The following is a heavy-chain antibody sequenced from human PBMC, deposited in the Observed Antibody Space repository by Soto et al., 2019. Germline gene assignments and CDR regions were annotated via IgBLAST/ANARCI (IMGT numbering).Heavy chain of an antibody. D-gene: IGHD2-15*01. J-gene: IGHJ6*02. V-gene: IGHV3-53*01. Sequence: PGGSLRLSCAASGFTVSSNYMSWVRQAPGKGLEWVSVIYSGGSTYYADSVKGRFTISRDNSKNTLYLQMNSLRAEDTAVYYFSMVMGRYCSGGGCYGPYYYGMDVWGQGTMVTVSS. CDR3: SMVMGRYCSGGGCYGPYYYGMDV. CDR1: GFTVSSNY. CDR2: IYSGGST.